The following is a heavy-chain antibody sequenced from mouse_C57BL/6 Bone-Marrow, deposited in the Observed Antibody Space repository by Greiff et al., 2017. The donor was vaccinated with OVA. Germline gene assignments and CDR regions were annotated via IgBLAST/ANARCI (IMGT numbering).Heavy chain of an antibody. D-gene: IGHD1-1*01. CDR3: ARPYYGSSYGYFDV. CDR2: INPNNGGT. J-gene: IGHJ1*03. V-gene: IGHV1-26*01. CDR1: GYTFTDYY. Sequence: VQLQQSGPELVKPGASVKISCKASGYTFTDYYMNWVKQSHGKSLEWIGDINPNNGGTSYNQKFKGKATLTVDKSSSTAYMELRSLTSEDSAVYDCARPYYGSSYGYFDVWGTGTTVTVSS.